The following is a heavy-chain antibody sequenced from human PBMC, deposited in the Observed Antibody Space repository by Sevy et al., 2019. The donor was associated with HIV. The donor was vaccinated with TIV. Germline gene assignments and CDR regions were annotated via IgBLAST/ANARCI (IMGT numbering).Heavy chain of an antibody. Sequence: GGSLRLSCAASGFTFSSYALHWVRQAPGKGLEWVADVAYEGLNKYYAESVKGRFTISRDNSNNTLYLQMNSLRPEDTGLYYCASSSRGYSGYGPLDYWGQGTLVTVSS. D-gene: IGHD5-12*01. CDR2: VAYEGLNK. J-gene: IGHJ4*02. V-gene: IGHV3-30-3*01. CDR3: ASSSRGYSGYGPLDY. CDR1: GFTFSSYA.